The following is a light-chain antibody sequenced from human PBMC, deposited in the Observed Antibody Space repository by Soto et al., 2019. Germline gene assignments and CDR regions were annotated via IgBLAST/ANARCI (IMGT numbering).Light chain of an antibody. V-gene: IGKV3-20*01. CDR3: QQYGSSLPLYT. CDR1: QSVSSSY. Sequence: EIGLTQSPATLSLSPGERATLSCRASQSVSSSYLAWYQQKPGQAPRLLIYGASSRATGIPDRFSGSGSGTDFTLTISRLEPEDFAVYYCQQYGSSLPLYTFGQGTKLEIK. CDR2: GAS. J-gene: IGKJ2*01.